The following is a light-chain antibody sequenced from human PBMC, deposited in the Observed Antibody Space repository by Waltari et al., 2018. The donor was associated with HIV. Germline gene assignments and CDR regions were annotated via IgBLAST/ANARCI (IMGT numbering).Light chain of an antibody. CDR1: SPNLGSNY. CDR3: AAWDDRLNGLV. CDR2: NNN. V-gene: IGLV1-44*01. Sequence: QSVLTQPPSTSGTPGQRVTISCSGCSPNLGSNYVNWYQQFPGTAPKLLIHNNNQRPSGVPDQFSGSKSGTSASLAISGLQSEDEAHYYCAAWDDRLNGLVFGGGTKLTVL. J-gene: IGLJ2*01.